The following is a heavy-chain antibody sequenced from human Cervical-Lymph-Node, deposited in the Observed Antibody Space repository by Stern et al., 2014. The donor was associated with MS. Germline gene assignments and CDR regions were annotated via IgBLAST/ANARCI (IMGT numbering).Heavy chain of an antibody. CDR1: GYTFRDYY. CDR2: INPNGGST. J-gene: IGHJ4*02. D-gene: IGHD4-17*01. CDR3: ARDRYGDPFDY. Sequence: QVQLMQSGAELKKPGASMKVSCKTSGYTFRDYYIQWARQAPGQGLEYMGWINPNGGSTNYAQKFRGRVTMTSDTSINTAYLELNGLQSDDTAIYYCARDRYGDPFDYWGQGTLVTVSS. V-gene: IGHV1-2*02.